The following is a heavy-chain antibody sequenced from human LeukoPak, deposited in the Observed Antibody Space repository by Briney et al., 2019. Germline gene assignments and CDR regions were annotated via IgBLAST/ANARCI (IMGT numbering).Heavy chain of an antibody. CDR2: ISPYNANT. Sequence: ASVKVSCKASGYIFTNYGFTWVRQAPGQGLEWMGWISPYNANTRYAQKFQGRVTLTADTSTNTAYMELRSLTSDDTATYYCARSSSYYWTYWGQGTLVTVSS. CDR1: GYIFTNYG. J-gene: IGHJ4*02. V-gene: IGHV1-18*01. D-gene: IGHD3-22*01. CDR3: ARSSSYYWTY.